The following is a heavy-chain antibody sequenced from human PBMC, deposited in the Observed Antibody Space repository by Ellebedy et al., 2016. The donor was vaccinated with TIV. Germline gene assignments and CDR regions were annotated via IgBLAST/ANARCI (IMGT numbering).Heavy chain of an antibody. CDR2: ISGGGDNP. CDR3: AKGSSSGLNYDRVGFQY. CDR1: GFTFSSFA. V-gene: IGHV3-23*01. Sequence: GESLKISCAASGFTFSSFAMHWVRQAPGKGLEWLSVISGGGDNPYNADSVKGRFTITRDNSKNTLFLQMNRLRAEDTAVYYCAKGSSSGLNYDRVGFQYWGQGTLVTVSS. D-gene: IGHD3-22*01. J-gene: IGHJ4*02.